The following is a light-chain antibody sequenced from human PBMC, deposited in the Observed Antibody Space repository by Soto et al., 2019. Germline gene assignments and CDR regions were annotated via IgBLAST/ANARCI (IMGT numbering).Light chain of an antibody. CDR3: QQSHTTPPT. CDR2: GAS. CDR1: QAISSY. V-gene: IGKV1-39*01. J-gene: IGKJ5*01. Sequence: DIQMTQSPSSLSASVGDRVTITCRADQAISSYLNWFQQKPGTAPRLLVFGASHLQTGVPSRFSGSGSGTHFTLTICGLQPEDFATYFCQQSHTTPPTFGQGTRVDIK.